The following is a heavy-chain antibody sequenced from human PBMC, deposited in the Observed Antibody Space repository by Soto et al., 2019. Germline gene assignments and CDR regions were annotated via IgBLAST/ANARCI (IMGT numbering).Heavy chain of an antibody. D-gene: IGHD3-22*01. CDR1: GGSISSGDYY. V-gene: IGHV4-30-4*01. CDR3: ARGGHYDSSGAAPSPLIG. J-gene: IGHJ4*02. CDR2: IYYSGST. Sequence: SETLSLTCTVSGGSISSGDYYWSWIRQPPGKGLEWIGYIYYSGSTYYNPSLKSRVTISVDTSKNQFSLKLSSVTAADTAVYYCARGGHYDSSGAAPSPLIGWGQGTLVTVSS.